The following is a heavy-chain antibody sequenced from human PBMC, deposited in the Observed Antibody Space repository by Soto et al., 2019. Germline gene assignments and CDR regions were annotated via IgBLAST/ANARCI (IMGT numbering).Heavy chain of an antibody. CDR1: GGSISSGGYS. CDR3: ARGSITGTRQNWFDP. CDR2: IYHSGST. V-gene: IGHV4-30-2*01. D-gene: IGHD1-20*01. J-gene: IGHJ5*02. Sequence: TLSLTCAVSGGSISSGGYSWSWIRQPPGKGLEWIGYIYHSGSTYYNPSLKSRVTISVDRSKNQFSLKLSSVTAADTAVYYCARGSITGTRQNWFDPWGQGTLVTVSS.